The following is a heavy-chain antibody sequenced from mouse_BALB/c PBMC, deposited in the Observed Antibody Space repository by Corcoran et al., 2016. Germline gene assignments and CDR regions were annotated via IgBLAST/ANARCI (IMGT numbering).Heavy chain of an antibody. J-gene: IGHJ4*01. CDR2: MNTNTGEP. V-gene: IGHV9-3-1*01. CDR3: TDGSYYYVMYF. Sequence: QIQLVQSGPELKKPGETITISCKASGNSFTKHGMNWVKQAPGKDLKWMGWMNTNTGEPTYADDFKGRFAFSLETSASTAYLQINNLKNEDTATYFCTDGSYYYVMYFWGQGTSVTVSS. CDR1: GNSFTKHG. D-gene: IGHD2-3*01.